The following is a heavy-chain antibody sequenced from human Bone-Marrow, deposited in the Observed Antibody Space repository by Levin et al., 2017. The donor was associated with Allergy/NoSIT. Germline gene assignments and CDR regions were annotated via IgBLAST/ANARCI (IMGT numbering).Heavy chain of an antibody. Sequence: QLGESLKISCSASGFRVSSMYMMWVRQAPGKGLEWVSLLYSGGSTYYADSVKGRFTISRDSVQNTLFLQMNSLRVEDTALYYCARGTVAGHHVFDLWGQGTMVTVS. V-gene: IGHV3-53*01. J-gene: IGHJ3*01. CDR3: ARGTVAGHHVFDL. CDR1: GFRVSSMY. CDR2: LYSGGST. D-gene: IGHD6-19*01.